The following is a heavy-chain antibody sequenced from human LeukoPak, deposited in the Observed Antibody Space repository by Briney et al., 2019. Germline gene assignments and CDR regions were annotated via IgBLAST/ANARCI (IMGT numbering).Heavy chain of an antibody. CDR3: ATQAYDRALDI. CDR2: IYYSGST. Sequence: SETLSLTCTVSGGSISSGGYYWSWIRQHPGKGLEWIGYIYYSGSTYYNPSLKSRVTISVDTSKNQFSLKLSSVTAADTAVYYCATQAYDRALDIWGQGTMVTVSS. CDR1: GGSISSGGYY. D-gene: IGHD5-12*01. J-gene: IGHJ3*02. V-gene: IGHV4-31*03.